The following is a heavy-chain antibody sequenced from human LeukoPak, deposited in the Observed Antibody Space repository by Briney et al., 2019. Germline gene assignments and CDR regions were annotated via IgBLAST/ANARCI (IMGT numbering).Heavy chain of an antibody. CDR1: GGSIDSTNW. CDR2: IHHDGRI. V-gene: IGHV4/OR15-8*01. D-gene: IGHD3-16*02. Sequence: PSETLSLTCDVSGGSIDSTNWWNWVRQPPGKGLEWIGDIHHDGRINYNPSLKSRVTLSVDKSKNQFSLRLNSVTAADTAMCYCARSHDHLWGNYPDYWGQGTLVTVSS. J-gene: IGHJ4*02. CDR3: ARSHDHLWGNYPDY.